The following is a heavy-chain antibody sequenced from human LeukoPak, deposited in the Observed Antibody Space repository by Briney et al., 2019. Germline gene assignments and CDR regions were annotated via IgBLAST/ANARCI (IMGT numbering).Heavy chain of an antibody. J-gene: IGHJ5*02. CDR3: AKDPDRRGWYRGENWFDP. D-gene: IGHD6-19*01. CDR1: GGTFSSYA. CDR2: IIPIFGTA. V-gene: IGHV1-69*13. Sequence: SVKVSCKASGGTFSSYAISWVRQAPGQGLEWMGGIIPIFGTANYAQKFQGRVTITADESTSTAYMELSSLRSEDTAVYYCAKDPDRRGWYRGENWFDPWGQGTLVTVSS.